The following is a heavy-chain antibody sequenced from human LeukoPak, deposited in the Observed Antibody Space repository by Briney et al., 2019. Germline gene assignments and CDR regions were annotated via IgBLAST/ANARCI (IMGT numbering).Heavy chain of an antibody. V-gene: IGHV2-70*11. Sequence: SGPALVKPTQTLTLTCTFSGFSLSTSGMCVSWIRQPPGKALEWLARIDWDDDKYYSTSLKTRLTISKDTSKNQVVLTMTNMDPVDTATYYCARSYTVVTSDAFDIWGQGTMVTVSS. D-gene: IGHD4-23*01. CDR1: GFSLSTSGMC. CDR2: IDWDDDK. J-gene: IGHJ3*02. CDR3: ARSYTVVTSDAFDI.